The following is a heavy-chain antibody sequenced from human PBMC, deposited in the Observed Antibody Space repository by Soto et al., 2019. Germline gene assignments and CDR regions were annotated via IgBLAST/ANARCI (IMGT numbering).Heavy chain of an antibody. D-gene: IGHD2-15*01. V-gene: IGHV4-31*03. Sequence: QVQLQESGPGLVKPSQTLSLTCTVSGGSISSGGYYWSWIRQHPGKGLEWIGYIYYSGSTYYNPSHKRRVTIAVDTAKNQSSLKLSSVTAADTAVYYCARVGGRGYCSGGSCYFFDYWGQGTLVTVSS. J-gene: IGHJ4*02. CDR2: IYYSGST. CDR3: ARVGGRGYCSGGSCYFFDY. CDR1: GGSISSGGYY.